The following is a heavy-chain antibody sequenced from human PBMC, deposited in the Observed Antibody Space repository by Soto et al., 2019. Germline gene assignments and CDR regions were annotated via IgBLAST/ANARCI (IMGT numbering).Heavy chain of an antibody. CDR1: GGTFSSYA. J-gene: IGHJ4*02. V-gene: IGHV1-69*01. CDR2: IIPIFGTA. CDR3: ARDSPDGDPSAYFDY. D-gene: IGHD4-17*01. Sequence: QVQLVQSGAEVKKPGSSVKVSCKASGGTFSSYAISWVRQAPGQGLEWMGGIIPIFGTANYEKKFQAGVTITADEYTRTADMELSSMRSEYTAVDYCARDSPDGDPSAYFDYWGQGTLVTVSS.